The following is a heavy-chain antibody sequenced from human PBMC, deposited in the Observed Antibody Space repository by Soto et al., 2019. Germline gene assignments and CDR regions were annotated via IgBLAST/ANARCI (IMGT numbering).Heavy chain of an antibody. CDR3: ARENGGVLRHQGHYCGMDV. Sequence: EVQVVESGGGLIQPGGSLRLSCAASGFTISDNYVSWVRQAPGKGLRWVSTLYSGGSTYYTDSVRGRFSVSRDDSNNMFYLQMNSLKVEDTAVYYCARENGGVLRHQGHYCGMDVWGQGTAVTVSS. D-gene: IGHD4-17*01. V-gene: IGHV3-53*01. CDR1: GFTISDNY. CDR2: LYSGGST. J-gene: IGHJ6*02.